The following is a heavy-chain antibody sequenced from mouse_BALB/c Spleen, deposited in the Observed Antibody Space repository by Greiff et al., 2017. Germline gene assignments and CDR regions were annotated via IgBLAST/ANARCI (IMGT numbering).Heavy chain of an antibody. V-gene: IGHV1-5*01. Sequence: EVQLQQSGTVLARPGASVKMSCKASGYSFTSYWMHWVKQRPGQGLEWIGAIYPGNSDTSYNQKFKGKAKLTAVTSASAAYMELSSLTNEDSAVYYCTRGPSTMNTRLAYWGQGTLVTVSA. D-gene: IGHD2-4*01. CDR3: TRGPSTMNTRLAY. CDR2: IYPGNSDT. CDR1: GYSFTSYW. J-gene: IGHJ3*01.